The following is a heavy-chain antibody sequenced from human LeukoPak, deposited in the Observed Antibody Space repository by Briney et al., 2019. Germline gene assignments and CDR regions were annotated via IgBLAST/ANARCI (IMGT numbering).Heavy chain of an antibody. CDR2: INQSGST. CDR3: ASCFPSGSENNWFDP. D-gene: IGHD3-10*01. J-gene: IGHJ5*02. Sequence: SETLSLTCDVYGGSFSGYYCSWIRQPPGKGLEWIGEINQSGSTNYNPSIKSRVTISLDTSKNQFSLRLSSVTAADTAVYYCASCFPSGSENNWFDPWGQGTLVTVSS. CDR1: GGSFSGYY. V-gene: IGHV4-34*01.